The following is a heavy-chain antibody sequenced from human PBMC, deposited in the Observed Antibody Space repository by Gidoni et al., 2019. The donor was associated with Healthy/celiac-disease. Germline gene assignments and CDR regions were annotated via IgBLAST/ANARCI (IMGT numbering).Heavy chain of an antibody. J-gene: IGHJ6*02. CDR2: INHSGST. CDR1: GGSFSGYY. V-gene: IGHV4-34*01. D-gene: IGHD5-18*01. CDR3: ARGRVGTAMTYYGMDV. Sequence: QVQLQQWGAGLLKPSETLSLTCAVYGGSFSGYYWSWIRQPPGKGLEWIGEINHSGSTNYNPSLKSRVTISVDTSKNQFSLKLSSVTAADTAVYYCARGRVGTAMTYYGMDVWGQGTTVTVSS.